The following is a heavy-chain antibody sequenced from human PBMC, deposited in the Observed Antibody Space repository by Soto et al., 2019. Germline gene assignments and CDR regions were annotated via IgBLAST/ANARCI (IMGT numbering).Heavy chain of an antibody. J-gene: IGHJ3*02. CDR2: INAGNGNT. D-gene: IGHD3-22*01. V-gene: IGHV1-3*01. CDR3: ARSVVVAHDAFDI. CDR1: GYTFTSYA. Sequence: ASVKVSCKASGYTFTSYAMHWVRQAPGQRLEWMGWINAGNGNTKYSQKFQGRVTITRDTSASTAYMELSSLRSEDTAVYYCARSVVVAHDAFDIWGQGTMVTVSS.